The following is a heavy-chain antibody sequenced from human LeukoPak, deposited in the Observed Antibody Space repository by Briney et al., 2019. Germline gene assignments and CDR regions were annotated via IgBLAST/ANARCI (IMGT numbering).Heavy chain of an antibody. CDR2: IYLDDDK. D-gene: IGHD3-22*01. J-gene: IGHJ3*02. CDR3: AHVTYYYDSSGYPDAFDI. CDR1: GFSLSTSGVG. Sequence: SGPTLVKAPQTLTLTCTFSGFSLSTSGVGVGWIRQPPGKALEWLALIYLDDDKRYSPSLKSRLTITKDTSKNQVVLTMTNMDPVDTATYYCAHVTYYYDSSGYPDAFDIWGQGTMVTVSS. V-gene: IGHV2-5*02.